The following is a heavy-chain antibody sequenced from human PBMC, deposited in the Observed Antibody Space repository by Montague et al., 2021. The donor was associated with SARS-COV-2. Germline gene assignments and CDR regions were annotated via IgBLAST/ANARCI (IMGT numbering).Heavy chain of an antibody. CDR1: GDSVSSNSVA. D-gene: IGHD6-19*01. CDR3: VRYSGWFYFDF. CDR2: TYYRSKWYS. V-gene: IGHV6-1*01. J-gene: IGHJ4*02. Sequence: CAISGDSVSSNSVAWGWLRQSPSRGLHWLGRTYYRSKWYSDYAPSVRGRLTVNPDASKNEFSLELNYVTPEDTAVYYCVRYSGWFYFDFWGQGTLVTVSS.